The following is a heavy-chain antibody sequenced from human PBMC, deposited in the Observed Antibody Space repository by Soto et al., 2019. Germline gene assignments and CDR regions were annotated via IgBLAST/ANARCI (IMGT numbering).Heavy chain of an antibody. CDR3: ARRERYYGSPGWFDP. V-gene: IGHV4-39*01. D-gene: IGHD3-10*01. CDR2: VYYNENT. CDR1: GASINNFAYY. J-gene: IGHJ5*01. Sequence: PSETLSLTCSVSGASINNFAYYWGWIRQPPGKGLEWIGTVYYNENTYYNPSLKSRVAISVDTAKNQFSLNLRSVTAADTAIYFCARRERYYGSPGWFDPWGQGXLVTVYS.